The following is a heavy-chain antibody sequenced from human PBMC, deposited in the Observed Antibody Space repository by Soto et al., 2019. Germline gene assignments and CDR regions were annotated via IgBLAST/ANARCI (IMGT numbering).Heavy chain of an antibody. CDR2: INHSGST. J-gene: IGHJ4*02. V-gene: IGHV4-34*01. Sequence: QVQLQQWGAGLLKPSETLSLTCAVYGGSFSGYYWSWIRQPPGKGLEWMGEINHSGSTNYNPSLKSRVTTSIDTSRNQYSLQLTTLTAPDSDVYYCAGGRGVGHCGQGTLITVSS. CDR3: AGGRGVGH. CDR1: GGSFSGYY. D-gene: IGHD3-10*01.